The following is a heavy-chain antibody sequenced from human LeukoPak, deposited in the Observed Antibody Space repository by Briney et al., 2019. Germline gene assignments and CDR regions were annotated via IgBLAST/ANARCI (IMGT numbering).Heavy chain of an antibody. Sequence: GGSLRLSCTASGFTLSDYYMSWIRQVPGKGLAWVSYISSSGSMYYADSVTGRFTISRDNAKNSLYLQMNSLRAEDTAVYYCARERERGSLEWLLEYWGQGTLVTVSS. J-gene: IGHJ4*02. CDR2: ISSSGSM. V-gene: IGHV3-11*01. CDR1: GFTLSDYY. D-gene: IGHD3-3*01. CDR3: ARERERGSLEWLLEY.